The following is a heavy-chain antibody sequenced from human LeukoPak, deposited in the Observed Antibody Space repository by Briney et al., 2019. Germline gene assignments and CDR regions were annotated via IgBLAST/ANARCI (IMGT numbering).Heavy chain of an antibody. CDR3: ARDPSSWPLNSYYYYYMDV. D-gene: IGHD6-13*01. CDR1: GYTFTSYG. J-gene: IGHJ6*03. Sequence: ASVKVSCKASGYTFTSYGISWVRQAPGQGLEWMEWISAYNGNTNYAQKLQGRVTMTTDTSTNTAYMELRSLRSDDTAVYYCARDPSSWPLNSYYYYYMDVWGKGTTVTVSS. CDR2: ISAYNGNT. V-gene: IGHV1-18*01.